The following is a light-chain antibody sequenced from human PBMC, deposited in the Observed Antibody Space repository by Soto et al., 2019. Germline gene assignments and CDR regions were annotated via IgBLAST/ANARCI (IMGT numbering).Light chain of an antibody. CDR2: EGS. CDR1: SSDVGSYNL. Sequence: QSVLTQPASVSGSPGQSITMSCTGTSSDVGSYNLVSWYQQHPIKAPKLMIYEGSKRPSGVSNRFSGSKSGNTDSLTISGIQAEDEADYYCGSHAGSSTYVFGKGTKATV. V-gene: IGLV2-23*01. J-gene: IGLJ1*01. CDR3: GSHAGSSTYV.